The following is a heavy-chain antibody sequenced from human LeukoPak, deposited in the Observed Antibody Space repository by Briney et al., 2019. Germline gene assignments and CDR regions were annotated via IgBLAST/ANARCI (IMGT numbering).Heavy chain of an antibody. V-gene: IGHV3-30-3*01. CDR3: ARVKVGSWDWFDP. D-gene: IGHD1-26*01. CDR2: ISYDGSNK. J-gene: IGHJ5*02. CDR1: GFTFSSYA. Sequence: GGSLRLSCSASGFTFSSYAMHWVRQAPGKGLEWVAVISYDGSNKYYADSVKGRFTISRDNSKNTLYLQMNSLRAEDTAVYYCARVKVGSWDWFDPWGQGTLVTVSS.